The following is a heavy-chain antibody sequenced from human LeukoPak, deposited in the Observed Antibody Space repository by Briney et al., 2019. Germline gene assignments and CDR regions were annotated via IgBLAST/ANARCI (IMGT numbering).Heavy chain of an antibody. D-gene: IGHD3-22*01. Sequence: SETLSLTCTVSGGSISSSSYYWGWIRQPPGKGLEWIGSIYYSGSTYYNPSLKSRVTISVDTSKNQFSLKLSSVTAADTAVYYCARDYYDSSGYYLNFDYWGQGTLVTVSS. CDR3: ARDYYDSSGYYLNFDY. V-gene: IGHV4-39*07. CDR2: IYYSGST. J-gene: IGHJ4*02. CDR1: GGSISSSSYY.